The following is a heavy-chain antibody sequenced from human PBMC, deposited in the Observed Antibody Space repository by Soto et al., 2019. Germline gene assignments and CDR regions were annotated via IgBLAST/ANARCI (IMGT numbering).Heavy chain of an antibody. CDR2: MNPNSGNT. CDR3: ARGIKYGAYSRWFDP. D-gene: IGHD4-17*01. J-gene: IGHJ5*02. V-gene: IGHV1-8*01. Sequence: ASVKVSCKASGYTFASYDINWVRQATGQGLEYLGWMNPNSGNTGYVQKFQGRVTMTRDTSISTAYMELSSLRSEDSAVYFCARGIKYGAYSRWFDPWG. CDR1: GYTFASYD.